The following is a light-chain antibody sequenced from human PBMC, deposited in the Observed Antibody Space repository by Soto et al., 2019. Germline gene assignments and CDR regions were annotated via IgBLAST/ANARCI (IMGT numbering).Light chain of an antibody. CDR2: RNN. V-gene: IGLV1-47*01. J-gene: IGLJ1*01. CDR3: TPWDDSLNGFYV. Sequence: QSVLTQPPSASGTPGQGVTISCSGSTSNIGSNYVYWYQQLPGTAPKLLIYRNNQRPSGVPDRFSGSKSGTSASLAISGLRSYYEADYCSTPWDDSLNGFYVFGTGTKLTVL. CDR1: TSNIGSNY.